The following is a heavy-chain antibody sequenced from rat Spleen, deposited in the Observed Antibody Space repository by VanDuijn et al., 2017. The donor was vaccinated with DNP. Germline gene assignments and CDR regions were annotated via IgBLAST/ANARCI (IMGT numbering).Heavy chain of an antibody. Sequence: EVQLVESGGGLVQPGRSLKVSCVASGFTFSDFAMAWVRQPPKKGLEWVAPITYDGGGIHYRDSVQGRFTVSRDNAKSTLYLQMNTLRSEDMATYYCVRWNSGHFDYWGQGVMVTVSS. CDR2: ITYDGGGI. D-gene: IGHD4-3*01. CDR3: VRWNSGHFDY. CDR1: GFTFSDFA. J-gene: IGHJ2*01. V-gene: IGHV5-17*01.